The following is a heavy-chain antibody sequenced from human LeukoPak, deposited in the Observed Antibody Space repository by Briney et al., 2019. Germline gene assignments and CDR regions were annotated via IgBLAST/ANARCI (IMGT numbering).Heavy chain of an antibody. V-gene: IGHV4-4*02. D-gene: IGHD1-1*01. CDR3: ARDRGTWNDDGFDY. J-gene: IGHJ4*02. CDR2: IYHSGST. Sequence: SGTLSLTCAVSGGSISSSNWWSWVRQPPGKGLEWIGEIYHSGSTNYNPSLKSRVTISVDTSKNQFSLKLSSVTAADTAVYYCARDRGTWNDDGFDYWGQGTLVTVSS. CDR1: GGSISSSNW.